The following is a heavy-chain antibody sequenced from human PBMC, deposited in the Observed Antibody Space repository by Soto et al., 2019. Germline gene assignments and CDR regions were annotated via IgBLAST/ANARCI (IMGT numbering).Heavy chain of an antibody. D-gene: IGHD3-10*01. CDR2: VNPILSMS. Sequence: QVQLVQSGAEVKRPGSSVKVSCKASGDTFSFYSINWVRRAPGLGLEWMGRVNPILSMSNYAQRFQGRDTMTADKSTSTAYMELSGLRSEDTAMYYCATSYGSGYRAFDYWGQGALVTVSS. J-gene: IGHJ4*02. CDR3: ATSYGSGYRAFDY. V-gene: IGHV1-69*04. CDR1: GDTFSFYS.